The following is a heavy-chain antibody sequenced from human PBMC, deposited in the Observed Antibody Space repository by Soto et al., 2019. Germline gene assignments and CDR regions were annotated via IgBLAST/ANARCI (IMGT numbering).Heavy chain of an antibody. CDR1: GFTFSSYA. V-gene: IGHV3-23*01. CDR2: ISGSGGNT. D-gene: IGHD3-3*01. Sequence: GGSLRLSCAASGFTFSSYAMSWVRQAPGKGLEWVSTISGSGGNTYYADSVKGRFTISRDNSKNTLYLQMNSLRAEDTAVYYCAKDLESYEFWSGYHQFDYWGQGTLVTVSS. J-gene: IGHJ4*02. CDR3: AKDLESYEFWSGYHQFDY.